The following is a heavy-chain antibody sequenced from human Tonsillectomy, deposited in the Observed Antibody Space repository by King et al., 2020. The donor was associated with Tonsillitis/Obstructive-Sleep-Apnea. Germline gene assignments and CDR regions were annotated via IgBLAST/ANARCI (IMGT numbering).Heavy chain of an antibody. CDR2: ISWNGGST. CDR1: GFVFDDYA. Sequence: VQLVESGGGVVRPGESLRLSCAASGFVFDDYAMSWVRQAPGKGLEWSSGISWNGGSTGYADSVKGRFTISRDDAKNSLYLQMNSLRAEDTALYYCVRVGCGGNSRYRNPRYYFDFWGQGTLVTVSS. J-gene: IGHJ4*02. D-gene: IGHD2-2*01. CDR3: VRVGCGGNSRYRNPRYYFDF. V-gene: IGHV3-20*04.